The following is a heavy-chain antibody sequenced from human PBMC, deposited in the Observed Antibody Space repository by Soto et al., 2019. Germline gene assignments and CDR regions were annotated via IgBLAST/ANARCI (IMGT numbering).Heavy chain of an antibody. V-gene: IGHV4-4*02. CDR1: GGSISSSHW. D-gene: IGHD3-9*01. Sequence: QVQLQESGPGLVKPSGTLSLTCAVSGGSISSSHWWTWVRQSPGKGLEYIGEISHSGTSNSNQSLKSRVTLSVDKSKNHFSLTLTSVPAADTAVYYCARVVLTITRGAFDAWGQGTLVIVSS. J-gene: IGHJ3*01. CDR3: ARVVLTITRGAFDA. CDR2: ISHSGTS.